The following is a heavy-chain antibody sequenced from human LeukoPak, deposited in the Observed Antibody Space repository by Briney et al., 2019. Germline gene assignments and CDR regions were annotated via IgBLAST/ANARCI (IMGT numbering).Heavy chain of an antibody. Sequence: GGSLRLSCEASGFTFSNFGMHWVRQVPGKGLEWVALISYGGSNEYYARSVKGRFTISRDNAKNSLYLQMNSLRAEDTAVYYCARVSPYYDNENYFDYWGQGTLVTVSS. CDR1: GFTFSNFG. CDR2: ISYGGSNE. CDR3: ARVSPYYDNENYFDY. J-gene: IGHJ4*02. V-gene: IGHV3-30*03. D-gene: IGHD3-9*01.